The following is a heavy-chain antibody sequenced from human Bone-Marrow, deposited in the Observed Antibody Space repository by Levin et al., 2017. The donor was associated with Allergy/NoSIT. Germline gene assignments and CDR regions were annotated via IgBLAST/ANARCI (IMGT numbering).Heavy chain of an antibody. V-gene: IGHV3-53*01. CDR1: GFTVSSTY. D-gene: IGHD6-13*01. Sequence: LSLTCAASGFTVSSTYMSWVRQAPGKGLEWVSVIYSGGSTYYADSVKGRFTISRDNSKNTLYLQMNSLRAEDTAVYYCAGGYSSSWYYFDYWGQGTLVTVSS. CDR2: IYSGGST. CDR3: AGGYSSSWYYFDY. J-gene: IGHJ4*02.